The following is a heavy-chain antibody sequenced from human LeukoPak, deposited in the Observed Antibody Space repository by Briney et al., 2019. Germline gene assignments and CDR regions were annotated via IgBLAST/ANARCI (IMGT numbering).Heavy chain of an antibody. CDR1: GFTFSSYC. CDR2: IQDGSDK. D-gene: IGHD4-23*01. CDR3: ARDQDYGGNSAP. V-gene: IGHV3-7*01. J-gene: IGHJ5*02. Sequence: GGSLRLSCVASGFTFSSYCMSWVRQAPGKGLEWVANIQDGSDKYYVDSVKGRFTISRDNAKNSLYLQMNSLRAEDTAVYYCARDQDYGGNSAPWGQGTLVTVSS.